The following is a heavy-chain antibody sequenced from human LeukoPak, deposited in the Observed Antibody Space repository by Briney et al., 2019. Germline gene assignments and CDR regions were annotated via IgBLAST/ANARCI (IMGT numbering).Heavy chain of an antibody. J-gene: IGHJ4*02. CDR1: GFTFSSHG. Sequence: GGSLRLSCVASGFTFSSHGMSWVRQAPGKGLEWVSDISASGGSAYYADSVKGRFTISRDNFKNTLDLQMNSLRVEDTAVYYCAKVRVGISSDFDYWGQGTLVTVSS. D-gene: IGHD3-22*01. CDR3: AKVRVGISSDFDY. V-gene: IGHV3-23*01. CDR2: ISASGGSA.